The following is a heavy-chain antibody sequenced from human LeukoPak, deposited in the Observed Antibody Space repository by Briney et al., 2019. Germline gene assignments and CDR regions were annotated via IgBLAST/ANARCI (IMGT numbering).Heavy chain of an antibody. CDR3: ARQKGGFYLFDY. D-gene: IGHD3-3*01. Sequence: PGRSLRLSCAASGCTFSNYWMDWVRQAPGKGLEWVAKIKQDGSRKDYVDSVKGRFTISRDNAKNSLYLEMKSLGPEDTALYYCARQKGGFYLFDYWGRGTLVTVSS. V-gene: IGHV3-7*03. CDR2: IKQDGSRK. CDR1: GCTFSNYW. J-gene: IGHJ4*02.